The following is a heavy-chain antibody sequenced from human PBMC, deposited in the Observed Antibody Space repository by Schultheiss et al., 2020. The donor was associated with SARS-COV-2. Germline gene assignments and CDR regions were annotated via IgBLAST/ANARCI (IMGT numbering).Heavy chain of an antibody. Sequence: GESLKISCAASGFTFDDYTMHWVRQAPGKGLEWVSLISWDGGSTYYADSVKGRFTISRDNSKNSLYLQMNSLRTEDTALYYCAKDKPPGFFDYWGQGTLVTVSS. CDR2: ISWDGGST. J-gene: IGHJ4*02. V-gene: IGHV3-43*01. D-gene: IGHD6-25*01. CDR3: AKDKPPGFFDY. CDR1: GFTFDDYT.